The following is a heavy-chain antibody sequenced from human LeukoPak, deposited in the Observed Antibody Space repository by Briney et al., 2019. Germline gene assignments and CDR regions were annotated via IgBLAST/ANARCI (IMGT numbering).Heavy chain of an antibody. CDR3: ARELAVGSKVIRYDY. Sequence: NTSETLSLTCSVAGDSISNGDYYWGWIRQPPGKGLEWIGYMSHSGNTYYNPSLTSRVIISVDRSKNQLSLQLASVTAADTAVYYCARELAVGSKVIRYDYWGQGTLVTVSS. V-gene: IGHV4-30-2*01. J-gene: IGHJ4*02. CDR1: GDSISNGDYY. D-gene: IGHD1-26*01. CDR2: MSHSGNT.